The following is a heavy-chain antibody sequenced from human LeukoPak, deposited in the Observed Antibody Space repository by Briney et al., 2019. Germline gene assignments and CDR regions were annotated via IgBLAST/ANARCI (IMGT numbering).Heavy chain of an antibody. CDR2: INHSGST. J-gene: IGHJ5*02. Sequence: SETLSLTCAVYGGSFSGYYWSWIRQPPGKGLEWIGEINHSGSTNYNPSLKSRVTISVDTSMNQFSLKVSSVTAADTAMYYCARPVRGPWGQGTLVTVSS. V-gene: IGHV4-34*01. CDR3: ARPVRGP. CDR1: GGSFSGYY.